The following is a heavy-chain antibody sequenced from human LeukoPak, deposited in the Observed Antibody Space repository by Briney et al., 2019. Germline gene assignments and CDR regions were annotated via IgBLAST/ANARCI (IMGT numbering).Heavy chain of an antibody. V-gene: IGHV1-8*01. J-gene: IGHJ6*03. CDR1: GYTFTSYD. CDR3: ARGCHFLPFNYYYYYYMDV. CDR2: MNPNRGNT. Sequence: ASVKVSCKASGYTFTSYDINWVRQATGQGLEWMGWMNPNRGNTGYAQKFQGRVTMTRNTSISTAYMELSSLRSEDTAVYYCARGCHFLPFNYYYYYYMDVWGKGTTVTVSS. D-gene: IGHD2/OR15-2a*01.